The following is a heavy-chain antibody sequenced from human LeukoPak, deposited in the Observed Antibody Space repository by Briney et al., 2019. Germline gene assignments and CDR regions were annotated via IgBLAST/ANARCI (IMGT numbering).Heavy chain of an antibody. J-gene: IGHJ3*02. CDR1: GFTVSGNY. V-gene: IGHV3-53*01. CDR2: IYSGGST. CDR3: ARVGALDAFDI. Sequence: PGGSLRLSCAASGFTVSGNYMSWVRQAPGKGLEWVSVIYSGGSTYYADSVKGRFTISRDNAKNSLYLQMNSLRAEDTAVYYCARVGALDAFDIWGQGAMVTVSS. D-gene: IGHD1-26*01.